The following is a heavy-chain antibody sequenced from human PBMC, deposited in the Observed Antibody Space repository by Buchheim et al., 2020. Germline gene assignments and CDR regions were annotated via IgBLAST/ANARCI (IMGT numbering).Heavy chain of an antibody. J-gene: IGHJ4*02. D-gene: IGHD1-1*01. CDR3: ARGGYTWSDFDY. Sequence: DVHLVESGGGLVQPGGSLRLSCAASGFTFSSYEMNWVRQTPGKGLEWVSYIGVGGTPIHYADSVKGRFTISRDNAKNSLNLQMNSLRVEDTAVYYCARGGYTWSDFDYWGQGTL. V-gene: IGHV3-48*03. CDR2: IGVGGTPI. CDR1: GFTFSSYE.